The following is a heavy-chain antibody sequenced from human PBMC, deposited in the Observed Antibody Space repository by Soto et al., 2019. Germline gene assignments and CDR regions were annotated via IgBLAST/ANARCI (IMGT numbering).Heavy chain of an antibody. J-gene: IGHJ5*02. V-gene: IGHV4-30-2*01. CDR1: GGSISSGGYS. Sequence: SETLSLTCAVSGGSISSGGYSWSWIRQPPGKGLEWIGYIYHSGSTYYNPSLKSRVTISVDTSKNQFSLKLSSVTAADTAVYYCARIAAAGTRWFDPWGQGTLVTVSS. CDR3: ARIAAAGTRWFDP. CDR2: IYHSGST. D-gene: IGHD6-13*01.